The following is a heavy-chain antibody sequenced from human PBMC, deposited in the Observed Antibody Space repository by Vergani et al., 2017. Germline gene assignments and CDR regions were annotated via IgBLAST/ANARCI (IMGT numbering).Heavy chain of an antibody. J-gene: IGHJ4*02. CDR3: ASDTHSGQRAER. CDR2: IHYSENT. Sequence: QVQLQESGPGLVKSSETLSLTCSVSFDSIRNLYCNWIRQPPGKGLEWLGSIHYSENTNYNPSLKTRVTISVDTSKNQFSLTLTSVTAADTAVYYCASDTHSGQRAERWGQGILVTVTS. CDR1: FDSIRNLY. D-gene: IGHD1-1*01. V-gene: IGHV4-59*11.